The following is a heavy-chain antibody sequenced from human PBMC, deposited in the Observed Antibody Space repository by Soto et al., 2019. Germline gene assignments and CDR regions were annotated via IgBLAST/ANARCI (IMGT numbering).Heavy chain of an antibody. CDR3: AAHGGVLELG. CDR2: MNPKSGNT. V-gene: IGHV1-8*01. Sequence: QVQLVQSGAEVKKPGASVKISCKASGYTFNRSDINWVRQATGQGLEWMGWMNPKSGNTGYAQKLQGRVTMTRNTSISTAYMELSILRSEDTAVYYCAAHGGVLELGWCQGTLVTVSS. J-gene: IGHJ4*02. D-gene: IGHD1-7*01. CDR1: GYTFNRSD.